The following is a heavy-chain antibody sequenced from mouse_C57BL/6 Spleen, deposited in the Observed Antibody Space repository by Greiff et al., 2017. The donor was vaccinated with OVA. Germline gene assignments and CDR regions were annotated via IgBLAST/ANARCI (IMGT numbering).Heavy chain of an antibody. V-gene: IGHV1-50*01. CDR2: IDPSDSYT. Sequence: VQLQQPGAELVKPGASVKLSCKASGYTFTSYWMQWVKQRPGQGLEWIGEIDPSDSYTNYNQKFKGKATLTVDTSSSTAYMQLSSLTSEDSAVYYCARGVTTVVATERYFDVWGTGTTVTVSS. CDR1: GYTFTSYW. D-gene: IGHD1-1*01. J-gene: IGHJ1*03. CDR3: ARGVTTVVATERYFDV.